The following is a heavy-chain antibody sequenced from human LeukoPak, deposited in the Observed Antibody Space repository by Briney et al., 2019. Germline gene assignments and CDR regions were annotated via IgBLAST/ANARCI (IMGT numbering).Heavy chain of an antibody. CDR2: IIPVFGTV. V-gene: IGHV1-69*13. CDR3: EAAGGSNWYIY. Sequence: SVKVSCTASGDNFNNYVISWVRQAPGQGLAWMGGIIPVFGTVKYAQKFQGRVTITADESTSTAYMELDSLKYSDTALYFCEAAGGSNWYIYWGQGTRVTVSS. CDR1: GDNFNNYV. D-gene: IGHD6-13*01. J-gene: IGHJ4*02.